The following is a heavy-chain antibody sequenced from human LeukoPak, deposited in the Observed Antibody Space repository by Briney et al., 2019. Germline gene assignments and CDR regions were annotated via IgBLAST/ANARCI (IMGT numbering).Heavy chain of an antibody. CDR3: ARDGKLVAV. Sequence: PSETLSLTCTVSGYSISSGYYWGWIRQPPGKGLEWIGSIYHSGSTYYNPSLKSRVTISVDTSKNQFSLKLSSVTAADTAVYYCARDGKLVAVWGQGTLVTVSS. CDR2: IYHSGST. J-gene: IGHJ4*02. V-gene: IGHV4-38-2*02. CDR1: GYSISSGYY. D-gene: IGHD6-19*01.